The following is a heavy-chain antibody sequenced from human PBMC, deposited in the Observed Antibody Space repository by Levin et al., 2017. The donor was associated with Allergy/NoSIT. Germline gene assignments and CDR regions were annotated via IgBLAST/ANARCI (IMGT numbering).Heavy chain of an antibody. Sequence: GGSLRLSCSASGFTFSNYAMHWVRQAPGKGLEWLSAISINGGTTYYADSVKGRFTISRDSSRNTLFLQMSSLRGEDTAIYYCVKDCTVGTCYAEFFQYWGQGTLVTVSS. D-gene: IGHD2-8*02. V-gene: IGHV3-64D*06. CDR3: VKDCTVGTCYAEFFQY. CDR1: GFTFSNYA. J-gene: IGHJ1*01. CDR2: ISINGGTT.